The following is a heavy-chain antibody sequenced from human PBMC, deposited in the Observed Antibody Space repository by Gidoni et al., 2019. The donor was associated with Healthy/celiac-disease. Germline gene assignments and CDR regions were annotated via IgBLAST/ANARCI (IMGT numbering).Heavy chain of an antibody. V-gene: IGHV1-24*01. D-gene: IGHD1-1*01. J-gene: IGHJ3*02. Sequence: QVQLVQSGAEVKKPGASVKVSCKVSGYTLTDLSMHWVRQAPGKGLEWMGGFDPEDGETIYAQKFQGRVTMTEDTSTDTAYMELSSLRSEDTAVYYCATVEWAGASENHDAFDIWGQGTMVTVSS. CDR1: GYTLTDLS. CDR3: ATVEWAGASENHDAFDI. CDR2: FDPEDGET.